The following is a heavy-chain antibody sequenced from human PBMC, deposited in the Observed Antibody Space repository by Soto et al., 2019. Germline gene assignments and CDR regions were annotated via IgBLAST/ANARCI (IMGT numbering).Heavy chain of an antibody. CDR2: IVVGSGNT. CDR3: AALHYDILTGTGYYGMDV. Sequence: VASVKVSCKASGFTFTSSAVQWVRQARGQRLEWIGWIVVGSGNTNYAQKFQERVTITRDMSTSTAYMELSSLRSEDTAVYYCAALHYDILTGTGYYGMDVWGQGTTVTVSS. J-gene: IGHJ6*02. CDR1: GFTFTSSA. V-gene: IGHV1-58*01. D-gene: IGHD3-9*01.